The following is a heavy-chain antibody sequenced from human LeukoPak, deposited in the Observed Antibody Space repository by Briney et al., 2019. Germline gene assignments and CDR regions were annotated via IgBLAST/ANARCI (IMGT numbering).Heavy chain of an antibody. V-gene: IGHV1-46*01. D-gene: IGHD3-22*01. CDR3: ASSYDRSGYYYPDF. J-gene: IGHJ4*02. CDR2: INPRGGDT. Sequence: QAXGXXXXXXGIINPRGGDTNYAQKFQGRVTMTSDTSTNTVYMELSSLRSEDTAIYYCASSYDRSGYYYPDFWGQGTLVTVSS.